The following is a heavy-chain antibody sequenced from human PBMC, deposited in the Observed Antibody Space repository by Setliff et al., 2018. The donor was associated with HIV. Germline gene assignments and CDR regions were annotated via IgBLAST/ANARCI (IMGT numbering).Heavy chain of an antibody. Sequence: PSETLSLTCAVYGSSFNNYYWSWIRQSPGKGLEWIGEIDHSGGPNYKSSLKSRVTITIDTSKNQFPLKVTSVTAADTAIYYCARGPVSGYDRGWVDSWGQGTQVTVSS. V-gene: IGHV4-34*01. D-gene: IGHD5-12*01. CDR1: GSSFNNYY. CDR2: IDHSGGP. J-gene: IGHJ4*02. CDR3: ARGPVSGYDRGWVDS.